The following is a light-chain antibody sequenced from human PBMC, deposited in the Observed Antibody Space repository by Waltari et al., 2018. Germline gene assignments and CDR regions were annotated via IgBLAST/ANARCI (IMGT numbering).Light chain of an antibody. V-gene: IGLV1-47*01. CDR2: RNN. Sequence: SVLTQPPSASGTPGQRVTISCSGSSSNIGSNYVYWYQQLPGPAPKLLIYRNNQRPSGVPDRFPGSKSGTSASLAISGLRSEDEADYYCAAWDDSLSGVLFGGGTKLTV. CDR3: AAWDDSLSGVL. J-gene: IGLJ2*01. CDR1: SSNIGSNY.